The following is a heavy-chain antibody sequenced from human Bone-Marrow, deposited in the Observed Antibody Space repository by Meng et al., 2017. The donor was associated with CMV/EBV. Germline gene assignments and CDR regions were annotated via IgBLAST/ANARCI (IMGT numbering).Heavy chain of an antibody. CDR3: ARRSTAGVAGFDS. V-gene: IGHV4-39*01. CDR1: GGSISTTTYY. J-gene: IGHJ4*02. CDR2: IYYTGST. D-gene: IGHD6-19*01. Sequence: GPLRLSCTVSGGSISTTTYYWGWIRQPPGKGLEWIGNIYYTGSTYYNPSLKSRVTISVDTSKNQFSLKLSSVTAADTAVYYCARRSTAGVAGFDSWGQGTLVTVSS.